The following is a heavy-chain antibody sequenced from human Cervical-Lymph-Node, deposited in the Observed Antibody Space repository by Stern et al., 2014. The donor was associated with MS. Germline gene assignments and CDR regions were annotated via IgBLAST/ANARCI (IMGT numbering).Heavy chain of an antibody. CDR1: GFTFTSSA. CDR2: IVVGSGNT. V-gene: IGHV1-58*01. J-gene: IGHJ3*02. D-gene: IGHD3-22*01. Sequence: QLVQSGPEVKKPGTSVKVSCKASGFTFTSSAVQWVRQALGQRLEWIGWIVVGSGNTNHAQKFQERVTITRDMSTSTAYMELSSLRSEDTAVYYCAAVPDYYDSSGADAFDIWGQGTMVTVSS. CDR3: AAVPDYYDSSGADAFDI.